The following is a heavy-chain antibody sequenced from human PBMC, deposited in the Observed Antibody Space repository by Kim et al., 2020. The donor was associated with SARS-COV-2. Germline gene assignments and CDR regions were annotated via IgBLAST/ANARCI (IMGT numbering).Heavy chain of an antibody. D-gene: IGHD6-13*01. J-gene: IGHJ4*02. V-gene: IGHV4-4*07. CDR3: ARGSSWATAGHFDS. Sequence: PSLMSRVTMSVDTSKNQFSLNLSSMTAADTAVYYCARGSSWATAGHFDSWGQGALVTVSS.